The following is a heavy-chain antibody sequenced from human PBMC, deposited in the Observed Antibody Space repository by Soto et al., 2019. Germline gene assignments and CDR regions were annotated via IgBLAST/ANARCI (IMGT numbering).Heavy chain of an antibody. V-gene: IGHV3-9*01. CDR2: FSWNSGSI. D-gene: IGHD2-2*01. CDR3: AKDDFPSHALSCSSTSCHDAFDI. Sequence: PGGSLRLSCAASGFTFDDYAMHWVRQAPGKGLEWVSGFSWNSGSIGYADSVKGRFTISRDNAKNSLYLQMNSLRAEDTALYYCAKDDFPSHALSCSSTSCHDAFDIWGQGTMVTVSS. CDR1: GFTFDDYA. J-gene: IGHJ3*02.